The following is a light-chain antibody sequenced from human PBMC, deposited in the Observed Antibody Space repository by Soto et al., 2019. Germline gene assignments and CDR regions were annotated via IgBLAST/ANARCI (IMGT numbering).Light chain of an antibody. V-gene: IGKV1-5*03. CDR3: QHYAGYSALT. CDR1: QSISSW. Sequence: DIQMTQSPSTLSASVGDRVIITCRASQSISSWLAWYQQKPGKAPKLLIYGASSLDGGVPSRFSGSRSGTEFALTISSLQPDDFATYYCQHYAGYSALTFGGGTKVEIK. CDR2: GAS. J-gene: IGKJ4*01.